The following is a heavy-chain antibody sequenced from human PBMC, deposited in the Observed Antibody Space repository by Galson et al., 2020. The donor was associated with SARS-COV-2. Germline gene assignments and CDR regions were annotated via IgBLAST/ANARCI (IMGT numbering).Heavy chain of an antibody. J-gene: IGHJ6*02. Sequence: SETLSLTCAVSGASINSRGYSWSWVRQPPGQGLEWFVFFIYTGNTYYNPSRKSRVTISLDTSKNHFSVNVSSVTAADTAVYYCARVVYGSGGARDVWRQGTTVTVSS. CDR1: GASINSRGYS. CDR3: ARVVYGSGGARDV. D-gene: IGHD3-10*01. V-gene: IGHV4-30-4*07. CDR2: FIYTGNT.